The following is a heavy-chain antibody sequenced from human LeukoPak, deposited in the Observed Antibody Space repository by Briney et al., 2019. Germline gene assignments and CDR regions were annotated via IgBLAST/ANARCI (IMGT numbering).Heavy chain of an antibody. D-gene: IGHD3-3*01. V-gene: IGHV4-59*01. J-gene: IGHJ6*02. CDR3: ARASSTYYDFWSGYHQLSPFDYYYYYGMDV. CDR1: GGSISSYY. CDR2: IYYSGST. Sequence: SETLSLTCTVSGGSISSYYWSWIRQPPGKGLEWIGCIYYSGSTNYNPSLKSRVTISVDTSKNQFSLKLSSVTAADTAVYYCARASSTYYDFWSGYHQLSPFDYYYYYGMDVWGQGTTVTVSS.